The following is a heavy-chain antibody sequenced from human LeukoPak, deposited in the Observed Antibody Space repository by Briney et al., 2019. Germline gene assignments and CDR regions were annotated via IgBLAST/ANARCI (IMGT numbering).Heavy chain of an antibody. J-gene: IGHJ1*01. D-gene: IGHD2-2*01. CDR1: GYTFTSYY. Sequence: ASVKVSCKASGYTFTSYYMHWLRQAPGQGLEWMGIISPSGGITSYAQKFQGRVTMARDTSTSTVYMELSSLRSEDTAVYYCARDSGARYCSSTSCYGAQYFQHWGAGTLVTVSS. CDR2: ISPSGGIT. CDR3: ARDSGARYCSSTSCYGAQYFQH. V-gene: IGHV1-46*01.